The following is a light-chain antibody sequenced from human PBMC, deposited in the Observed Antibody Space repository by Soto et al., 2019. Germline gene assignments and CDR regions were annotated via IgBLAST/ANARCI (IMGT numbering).Light chain of an antibody. CDR3: SSHTSGNTRV. J-gene: IGLJ1*01. V-gene: IGLV2-14*01. Sequence: QFALTQPASVSGSPGQSIAISCTGTSNDVGGYDYVSWYQQHPDKAPKLTIYEVTKRPSGVSNRFSGSKSGNTASLTISGLQPEDEADYYCSSHTSGNTRVFGSGTKVTVL. CDR2: EVT. CDR1: SNDVGGYDY.